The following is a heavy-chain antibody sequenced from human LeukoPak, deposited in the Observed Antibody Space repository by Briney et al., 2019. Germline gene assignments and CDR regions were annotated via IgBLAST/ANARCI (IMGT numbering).Heavy chain of an antibody. CDR2: ISGSGGST. CDR3: AKGGPMVRGVIIDEFFDY. Sequence: GGSLRLSCAASGFTFSSYAMSWVRQAPGKGLEWVSAISGSGGSTYYADSVKGRFTISRDNSKNTLYLQMNSLGAEDTAVYYCAKGGPMVRGVIIDEFFDYWGQGTLVTVSS. CDR1: GFTFSSYA. J-gene: IGHJ4*02. V-gene: IGHV3-23*01. D-gene: IGHD3-10*01.